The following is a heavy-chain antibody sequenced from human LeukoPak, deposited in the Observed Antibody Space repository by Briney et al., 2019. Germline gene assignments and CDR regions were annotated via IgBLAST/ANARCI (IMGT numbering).Heavy chain of an antibody. J-gene: IGHJ4*02. CDR2: INHSGST. Sequence: SETLSLTCAVYGGSFSGYYWSWIRQPPGKGLEWIGEINHSGSTNYNPSLKSRVTISVDTSKNQFSLKLSSVTAADTAVYYCARDYYRYFDYWGQGTLVTVSS. V-gene: IGHV4-34*01. CDR3: ARDYYRYFDY. CDR1: GGSFSGYY. D-gene: IGHD3-10*01.